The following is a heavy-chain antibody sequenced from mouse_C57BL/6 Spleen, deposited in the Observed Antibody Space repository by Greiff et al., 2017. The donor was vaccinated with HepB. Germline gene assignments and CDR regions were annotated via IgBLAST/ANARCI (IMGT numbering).Heavy chain of an antibody. CDR2: ISDGGSYT. Sequence: EVKLVESGGGLVKPGGSLKLSCAASGFTFSSYAMSWVRQTPEKRLEWVATISDGGSYTYYPDNVKGRFTISGDNAKNNLYLQMSHLKSEDTAMYYCARGNGRGFAYWGQGTLVTVSA. J-gene: IGHJ3*01. CDR1: GFTFSSYA. D-gene: IGHD2-1*01. V-gene: IGHV5-4*03. CDR3: ARGNGRGFAY.